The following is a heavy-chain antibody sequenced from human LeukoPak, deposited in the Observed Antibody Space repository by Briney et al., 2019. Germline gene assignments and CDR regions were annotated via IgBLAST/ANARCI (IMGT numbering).Heavy chain of an antibody. CDR3: ARYPKVAAYFDC. V-gene: IGHV4-4*07. J-gene: IGHJ4*02. CDR2: IYASGST. D-gene: IGHD2-15*01. Sequence: SETLSLTCTLSAGSISSYYCAWIRQPAGKGLEWIGRIYASGSTDYYSSLKSRVSMSVDTSKNQFSLKLSSVTAADTAVYYCARYPKVAAYFDCWGQGTLVTVSS. CDR1: AGSISSYY.